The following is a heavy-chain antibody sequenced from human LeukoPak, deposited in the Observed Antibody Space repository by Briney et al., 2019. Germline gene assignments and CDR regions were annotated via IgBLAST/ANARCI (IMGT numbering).Heavy chain of an antibody. Sequence: GASVKVSCKASGYTFTSYGISWVRQAPGQGLEWMGWISAYNGNINYAQKLQGRVTMTTDTSTSTAYMELRSLRSDDTAVYYCARASAYYYDSSGYGYWGQGTLVTVSS. CDR1: GYTFTSYG. CDR3: ARASAYYYDSSGYGY. J-gene: IGHJ4*02. D-gene: IGHD3-22*01. CDR2: ISAYNGNI. V-gene: IGHV1-18*01.